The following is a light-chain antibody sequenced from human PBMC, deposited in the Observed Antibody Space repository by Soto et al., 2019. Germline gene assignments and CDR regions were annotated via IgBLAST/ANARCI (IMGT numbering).Light chain of an antibody. Sequence: EIVMTQSPAILSVSPGGRATLSCRASQSVSYNLAWYQQKPGQAPRLLIFGASTRATGIPARFSGSGSGTEFTLTISSLQSEDFAVYYCQQYNNWPPTFGQGTRLEIK. J-gene: IGKJ5*01. V-gene: IGKV3-15*01. CDR1: QSVSYN. CDR3: QQYNNWPPT. CDR2: GAS.